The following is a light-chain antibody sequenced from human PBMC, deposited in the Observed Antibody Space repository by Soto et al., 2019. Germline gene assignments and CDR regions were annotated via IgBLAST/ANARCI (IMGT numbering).Light chain of an antibody. J-gene: IGLJ1*01. CDR2: DVS. V-gene: IGLV2-14*01. CDR3: SSYTTSSTFV. Sequence: QSVLAQPASVSGSPGHSITISCTGTSSDVGRYDFVSWFQQHPGKAPKLMIYDVSIRPSGVSDHFSGSKSGNTASLTISGLQAEDEADYYCSSYTTSSTFVFGTGTKVTVL. CDR1: SSDVGRYDF.